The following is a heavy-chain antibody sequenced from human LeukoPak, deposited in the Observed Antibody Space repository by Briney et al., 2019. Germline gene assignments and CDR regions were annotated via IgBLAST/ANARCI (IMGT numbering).Heavy chain of an antibody. CDR1: GYSFTSYW. Sequence: GESLKISCKGSGYSFTSYWIGWVRQMPGKGLEWMGIIYPGDSDTRYSPSFQGHVTISADKSISTAYLQWSSLKASDTAMYYCARTDLVATNAFDIWGQGTMVTVSP. D-gene: IGHD2-8*02. V-gene: IGHV5-51*01. J-gene: IGHJ3*02. CDR2: IYPGDSDT. CDR3: ARTDLVATNAFDI.